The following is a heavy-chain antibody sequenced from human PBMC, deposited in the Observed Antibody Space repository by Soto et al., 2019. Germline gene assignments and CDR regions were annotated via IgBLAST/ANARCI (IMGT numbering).Heavy chain of an antibody. D-gene: IGHD3-3*01. V-gene: IGHV3-33*01. CDR2: IWYDGSNK. CDR3: ARDYYYDFWGGGGYYYYYGMDV. CDR1: GFTFSSYG. Sequence: GGSLRLSCAASGFTFSSYGMHWVRQAPGKGLEWVAVIWYDGSNKYYADSVKGRFTISRDNSKNTVYLQMNSLRAEDTAVYYCARDYYYDFWGGGGYYYYYGMDVWGQGTTVTVSS. J-gene: IGHJ6*02.